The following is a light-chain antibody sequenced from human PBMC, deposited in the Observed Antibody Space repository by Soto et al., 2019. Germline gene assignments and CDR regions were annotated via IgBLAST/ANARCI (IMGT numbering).Light chain of an antibody. V-gene: IGKV3-15*01. J-gene: IGKJ1*01. CDR3: QQYNNWPRT. CDR1: QSVSIN. Sequence: EVVMTQSPATLSVSTGERATLSCRASQSVSINLAWYQQRPGQAPRLLIYHASTRATGVPTRLSGSGSGTEFTLTISSLQSEDFAVYYCQQYNNWPRTFGQGTKVDIK. CDR2: HAS.